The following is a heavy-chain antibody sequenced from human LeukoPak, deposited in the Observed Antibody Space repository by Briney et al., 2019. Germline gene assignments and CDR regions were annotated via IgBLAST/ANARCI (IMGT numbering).Heavy chain of an antibody. Sequence: GGSLRLSCAASGFPFNVQTMSRVRQAPGKGLDWVASMREDGREIYYVDSAKGRFTISRDNPKNSLYLQMNFLRAEDTAVYYCARGGATRGRFENWGQGTLVTVSS. CDR1: GFPFNVQT. CDR2: MREDGREI. D-gene: IGHD1-26*01. CDR3: ARGGATRGRFEN. V-gene: IGHV3-7*01. J-gene: IGHJ4*02.